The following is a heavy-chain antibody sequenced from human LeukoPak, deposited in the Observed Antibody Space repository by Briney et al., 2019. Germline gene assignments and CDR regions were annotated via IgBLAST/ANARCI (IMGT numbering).Heavy chain of an antibody. CDR2: IYSGGNT. V-gene: IGHV3-53*01. CDR3: AKGPRSTMIVVITRPKYFQH. D-gene: IGHD3-22*01. CDR1: GFTVSSNS. J-gene: IGHJ1*01. Sequence: RGSLRLSCTVSGFTVSSNSMSWVRQAPGKGLEWVSFIYSGGNTHYSDSVKGRFTISRDNSKNTLYLQMNSLRAEDTAVYYCAKGPRSTMIVVITRPKYFQHWGQGALVTVSS.